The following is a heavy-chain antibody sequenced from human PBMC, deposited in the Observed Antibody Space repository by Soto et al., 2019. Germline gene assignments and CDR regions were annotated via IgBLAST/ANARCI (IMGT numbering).Heavy chain of an antibody. J-gene: IGHJ6*02. CDR2: IFHNGNT. Sequence: QVQLQESGPGLVKPSGTLSLTCAVSGDSISSSNWWSWVRQPPGKGLEWIGEIFHNGNTYSNPSLTGRVTMSVDKSKNQFSLNLNSVPAADTAVYYCASRSYAMDVWGQGTTVTVSS. V-gene: IGHV4-4*02. CDR1: GDSISSSNW. CDR3: ASRSYAMDV.